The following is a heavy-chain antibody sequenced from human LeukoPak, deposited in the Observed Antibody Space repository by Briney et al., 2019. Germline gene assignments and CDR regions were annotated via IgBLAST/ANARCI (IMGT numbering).Heavy chain of an antibody. CDR3: ARSRAFNSGAFDP. CDR1: GASVSSASY. Sequence: SETLSLTCTVSGASVSSASYWTWIRQPPGKGVEWIAHIHNGVNTNYNPSLKSRVTISVDTSKDQFSLRLNSVTAADTAVYYCARSRAFNSGAFDPWGQGSLVTVSS. J-gene: IGHJ5*02. CDR2: IHNGVNT. V-gene: IGHV4-61*01. D-gene: IGHD1-26*01.